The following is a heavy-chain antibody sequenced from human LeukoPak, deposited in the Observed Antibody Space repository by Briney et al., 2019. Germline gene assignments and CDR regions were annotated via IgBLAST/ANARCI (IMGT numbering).Heavy chain of an antibody. J-gene: IGHJ4*02. CDR1: GGSVSSSNYY. CDR2: FSYNEHS. V-gene: IGHV4-61*01. Sequence: PSETLSLTCTVSGGSVSSSNYYWSWIRQPPGKGLEGVGFFSYNEHSDYNPSLKSRVIITVGAYKNQFSQRLSSVPAADTAIYYCARVAAAGTGPDYWGQGTLVTVSS. CDR3: ARVAAAGTGPDY. D-gene: IGHD6-13*01.